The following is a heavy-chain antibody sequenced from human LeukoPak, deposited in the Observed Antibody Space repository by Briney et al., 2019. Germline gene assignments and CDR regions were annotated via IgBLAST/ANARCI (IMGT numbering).Heavy chain of an antibody. CDR1: GYSFTSYW. V-gene: IGHV5-51*01. J-gene: IGHJ5*02. CDR2: IYPGDSDT. CDR3: ARRRYCSSTSCPAGWFDP. D-gene: IGHD2-2*01. Sequence: GESLKISCKGSGYSFTSYWIGWVRQMPGKGLEWMGIIYPGDSDTRYSPSFQGQVTISADKSISTAYLQWSSLKASDTAMYYCARRRYCSSTSCPAGWFDPWGQGTLVTASS.